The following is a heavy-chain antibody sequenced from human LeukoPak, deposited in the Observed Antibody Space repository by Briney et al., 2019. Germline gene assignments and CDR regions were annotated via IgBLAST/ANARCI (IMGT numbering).Heavy chain of an antibody. CDR3: ARAGYTYITLYY. Sequence: GGSLRLSCAASGFTFSSYTISWVRQAPGKGLEWVANIKQDGSDKHYVDSVKGRFIISRDNAKNSLYLQMNSLRAEDTAVYYCARAGYTYITLYYWGQGTLVTVSS. CDR1: GFTFSSYT. CDR2: IKQDGSDK. J-gene: IGHJ4*02. D-gene: IGHD5-18*01. V-gene: IGHV3-7*01.